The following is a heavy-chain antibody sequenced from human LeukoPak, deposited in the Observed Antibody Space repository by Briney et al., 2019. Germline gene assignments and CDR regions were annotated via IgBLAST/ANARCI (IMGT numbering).Heavy chain of an antibody. CDR3: AKGRTRIAAAGTSFDY. D-gene: IGHD6-13*01. CDR2: ISGSGGST. Sequence: GGSLRLSCAASGFTFSSYAMSWVRQAPGKGLEWVSAISGSGGSTYYADSVKGRFTISRDNSKNTLYLQMNSLRAEDTAVYYCAKGRTRIAAAGTSFDYWGQGTLVTVSS. J-gene: IGHJ4*02. V-gene: IGHV3-23*01. CDR1: GFTFSSYA.